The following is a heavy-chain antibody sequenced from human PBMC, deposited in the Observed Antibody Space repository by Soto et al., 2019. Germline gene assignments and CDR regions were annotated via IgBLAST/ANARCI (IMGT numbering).Heavy chain of an antibody. CDR3: AREGPNYGDPRSAFEI. J-gene: IGHJ3*02. V-gene: IGHV1-46*03. CDR1: GYTFTCYY. CDR2: INPSGGST. D-gene: IGHD4-17*01. Sequence: EASVKVSCKASGYTFTCYYMHWVRQAPGQGLEWMGIINPSGGSTSYAQKFQGRVTMTRDTSTSTVYMELSSLRSEDTAVYYCAREGPNYGDPRSAFEIWGQRTMVTVSS.